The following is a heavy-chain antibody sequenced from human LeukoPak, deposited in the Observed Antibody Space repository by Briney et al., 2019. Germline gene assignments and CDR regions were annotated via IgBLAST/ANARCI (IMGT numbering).Heavy chain of an antibody. D-gene: IGHD3-3*01. CDR2: INPNSGGT. J-gene: IGHJ5*02. CDR1: GYTFTGYY. V-gene: IGHV1-2*02. Sequence: ASVNVSCKASGYTFTGYYMHWVRQAPGQGLEWMGWINPNSGGTNYAQKFQGRVTMTRDTSTSTAYMELSRLRSDDTAVYYCARDLGRFSFWFYPWGQGTLVTVSS. CDR3: ARDLGRFSFWFYP.